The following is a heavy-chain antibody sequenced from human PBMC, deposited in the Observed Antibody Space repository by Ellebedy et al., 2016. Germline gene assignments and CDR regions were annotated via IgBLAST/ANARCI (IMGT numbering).Heavy chain of an antibody. CDR2: IYYSGST. Sequence: GSLRLSXTVSGGSISSYYWSWIRQPPGKGLEWIGYIYYSGSTNYNPSLKSRVTISVDTSKNQFSLKLSSVTAADTAVYYCARAGQNFRFDYWGQGTLVTVSS. CDR1: GGSISSYY. J-gene: IGHJ4*02. CDR3: ARAGQNFRFDY. V-gene: IGHV4-59*01.